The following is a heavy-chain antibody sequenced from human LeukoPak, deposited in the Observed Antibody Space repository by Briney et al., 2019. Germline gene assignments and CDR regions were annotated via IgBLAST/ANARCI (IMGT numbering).Heavy chain of an antibody. V-gene: IGHV1-69*13. CDR2: IIPIFGTA. CDR3: ARGSRAMRGYSGYGYYYYYGMDV. D-gene: IGHD5-12*01. CDR1: GGTFSSYA. Sequence: SVRVSCKASGGTFSSYAISWVRQAPGQGLEWMGGIIPIFGTANYAQKFQGRVTITADESTSTAYMELSSLRSEDTAVYYCARGSRAMRGYSGYGYYYYYGMDVWGQGTTVTVSS. J-gene: IGHJ6*02.